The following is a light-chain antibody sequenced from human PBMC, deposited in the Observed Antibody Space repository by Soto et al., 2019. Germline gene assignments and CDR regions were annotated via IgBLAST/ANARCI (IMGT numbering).Light chain of an antibody. Sequence: GAAPKLLIYGNTQRPLGVPVRFSGSKSDTSASLAISGLQSEDEADYYCATWNDGIFVFGIGTKVTVL. V-gene: IGLV1-44*01. CDR2: GNT. J-gene: IGLJ1*01. CDR3: ATWNDGIFV.